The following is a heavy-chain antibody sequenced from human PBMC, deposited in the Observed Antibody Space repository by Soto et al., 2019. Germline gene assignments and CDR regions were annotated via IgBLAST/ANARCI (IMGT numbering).Heavy chain of an antibody. CDR1: GGSFSGYY. V-gene: IGHV4-34*01. CDR3: ARCAVAGAKYNWFDP. J-gene: IGHJ5*02. Sequence: SETLSLTCAVYGGSFSGYYWSWIRQPPGKGLEWIGEINHSGSTNYNPSLKSRVTISVDTSKNQFSLKLSSVTAADTAVYYCARCAVAGAKYNWFDPWGQGTLVTVS. CDR2: INHSGST. D-gene: IGHD6-19*01.